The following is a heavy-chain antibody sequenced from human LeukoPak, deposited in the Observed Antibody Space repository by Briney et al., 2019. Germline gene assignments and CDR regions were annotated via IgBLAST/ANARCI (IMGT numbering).Heavy chain of an antibody. CDR3: AKDVGKWESLHFFDY. J-gene: IGHJ4*02. CDR2: IFGGGNT. D-gene: IGHD1-26*01. CDR1: GFTVSRNY. Sequence: GGSLRLSCAASGFTVSRNYMTWVRQAPGKGPEWVSVIFGGGNTYYADSVTGRFTISRDNSRNTLYLQMNSLRGDDTAVYYCAKDVGKWESLHFFDYWGQGTLVTVSS. V-gene: IGHV3-53*01.